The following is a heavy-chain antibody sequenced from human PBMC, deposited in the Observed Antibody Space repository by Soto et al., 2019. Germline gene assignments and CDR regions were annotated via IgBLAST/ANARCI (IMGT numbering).Heavy chain of an antibody. J-gene: IGHJ6*02. V-gene: IGHV4-4*07. CDR1: GGSISSYH. Sequence: PSETLSLTCTVSGGSISSYHVSWIRQSAGKGLEWIGRIDTSGTANYNPSLKSRVTMSVDASKNHFSLNLSSVTAADTAVYYCARGPRGYVYYHGMDVWGQGTTVTV. CDR2: IDTSGTA. CDR3: ARGPRGYVYYHGMDV. D-gene: IGHD3-10*01.